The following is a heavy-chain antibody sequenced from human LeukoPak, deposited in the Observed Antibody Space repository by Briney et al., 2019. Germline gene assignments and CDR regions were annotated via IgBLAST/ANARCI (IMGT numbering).Heavy chain of an antibody. J-gene: IGHJ4*02. CDR1: DDSISTNNYY. V-gene: IGHV4-39*01. CDR3: TRGGDGHKLGNF. D-gene: IGHD5-24*01. Sequence: SETLSLTCTVSDDSISTNNYYWSWIRQPPGKGLKWVGTLHFSGTPYYSPSLNSRVSISVDTSKNQFSLMLKSVTATDTAVYYCTRGGDGHKLGNFGGQGTLVTVSS. CDR2: LHFSGTP.